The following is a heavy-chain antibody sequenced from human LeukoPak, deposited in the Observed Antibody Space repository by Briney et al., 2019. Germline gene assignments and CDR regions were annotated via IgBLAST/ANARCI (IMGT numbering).Heavy chain of an antibody. CDR3: AREGRPDSSGYYYHS. CDR2: IYHSGST. D-gene: IGHD3-22*01. Sequence: PSETLSLTCTVSGGSISSNSYYWGWIRQPPGKGLEWIGSIYHSGSTYYNPSLKSRITISVNTSKNQFSLKLSSVTAADTAVYYCAREGRPDSSGYYYHSWGQGTLVTVSS. V-gene: IGHV4-39*07. J-gene: IGHJ4*02. CDR1: GGSISSNSYY.